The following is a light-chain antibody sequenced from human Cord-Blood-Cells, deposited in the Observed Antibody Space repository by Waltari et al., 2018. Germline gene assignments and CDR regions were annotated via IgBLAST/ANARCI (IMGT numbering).Light chain of an antibody. CDR3: QQRSNWPRA. V-gene: IGKV3-11*01. Sequence: EIVLTQSQATLSLSPGERATIPYRDSQSVSSYLAWYQQKPGQAPRLLIYDASNRATGIPARFSGSGSVTDFTLTISSLEPEDFAVYYCQQRSNWPRAFGGGTKVEIK. CDR2: DAS. CDR1: QSVSSY. J-gene: IGKJ4*01.